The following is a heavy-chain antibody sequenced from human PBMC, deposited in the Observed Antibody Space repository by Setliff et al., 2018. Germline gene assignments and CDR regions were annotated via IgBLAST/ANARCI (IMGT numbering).Heavy chain of an antibody. D-gene: IGHD2-15*01. CDR3: ARDRVVVLAGRRGFYFDY. CDR2: LYTSGDT. Sequence: SETLSLTCTVSGGSISSHYWTWIRQPAGKGLEWIGRLYTSGDTNHNPSLKSRVSMSLDTSKNQFSLKLSSVTAADTAVYYCARDRVVVLAGRRGFYFDYWGQGTLVTVSS. CDR1: GGSISSHY. J-gene: IGHJ4*02. V-gene: IGHV4-4*07.